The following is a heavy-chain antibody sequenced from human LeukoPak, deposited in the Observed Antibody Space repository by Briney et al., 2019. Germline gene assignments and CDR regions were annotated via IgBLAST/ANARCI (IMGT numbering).Heavy chain of an antibody. CDR1: GNTLRELP. CDR2: FDPENAEI. J-gene: IGHJ4*02. V-gene: IGHV1-24*01. D-gene: IGHD3-3*01. CDR3: ATRGSDFWSGFDY. Sequence: ASVKVSCKLSGNTLRELPIQWVRQAGGKGLEWMAGFDPENAEIVYAQKFQGRVTMTEDTSTNTAYMELTSLTSDDTDLYYCATRGSDFWSGFDYWGQGTQVTVSS.